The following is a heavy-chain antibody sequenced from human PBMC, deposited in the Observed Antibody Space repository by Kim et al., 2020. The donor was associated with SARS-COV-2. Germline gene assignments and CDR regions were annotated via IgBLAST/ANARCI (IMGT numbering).Heavy chain of an antibody. CDR1: GGSISSTSYY. V-gene: IGHV4-39*07. CDR3: ARSSSGWYGKLDY. D-gene: IGHD6-19*01. J-gene: IGHJ4*02. CDR2: IYYSGST. Sequence: SETLSLTCTVSGGSISSTSYYWGWIRQPPGKGLEWIGSIYYSGSTYYNPSLKSRVTISVDTSKNQFSLRLSSVTAADTAVYYCARSSSGWYGKLDYWGQG.